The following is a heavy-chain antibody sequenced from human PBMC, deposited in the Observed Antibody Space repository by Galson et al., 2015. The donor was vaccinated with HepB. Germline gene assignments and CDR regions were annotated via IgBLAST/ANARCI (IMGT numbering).Heavy chain of an antibody. J-gene: IGHJ4*02. D-gene: IGHD3-22*01. CDR3: AHSYYDSSGYYYEDLGYFDY. V-gene: IGHV2-5*01. CDR2: IYWNDDK. CDR1: GFSLSTSGVG. Sequence: PALVKPTQTLTLTCTFSGFSLSTSGVGVGWIRQPPGKALEWLALIYWNDDKRYSPSLKSRLTITKGTSKNQVVLTMTNMDPVDTATYYCAHSYYDSSGYYYEDLGYFDYWGQGTLVTVSS.